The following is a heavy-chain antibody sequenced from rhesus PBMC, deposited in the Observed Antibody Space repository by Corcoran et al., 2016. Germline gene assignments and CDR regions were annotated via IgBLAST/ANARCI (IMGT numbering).Heavy chain of an antibody. CDR1: GGASSSNY. Sequence: QVQLQESGPGLVKPSETLSLTCAVSGGASSSNYWSWIRQAPGKGLEWIVRIFVCGGTTDSNPSLKSRVTISTDTSKNQFSLKLSSVTAADTAVYYCARLATVTHYWGQGVLVTVSS. J-gene: IGHJ4*01. D-gene: IGHD4-35*01. CDR2: IFVCGGTT. CDR3: ARLATVTHY. V-gene: IGHV4-160*01.